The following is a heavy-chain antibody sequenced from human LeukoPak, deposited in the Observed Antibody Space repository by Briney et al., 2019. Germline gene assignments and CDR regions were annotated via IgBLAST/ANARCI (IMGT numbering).Heavy chain of an antibody. V-gene: IGHV4-59*01. J-gene: IGHJ6*02. D-gene: IGHD5-12*01. CDR1: GGSISSYY. CDR3: ARGGSGYDSFYYYGMDV. CDR2: IYDSGST. Sequence: NPSETLPLTCTVSGGSISSYYWSWIRQPPGKGLEWIGYIYDSGSTNYNPSLKSRVTISVDTSKNQFSLKLSSVTAADTAVYYCARGGSGYDSFYYYGMDVWGQGTTVTVSS.